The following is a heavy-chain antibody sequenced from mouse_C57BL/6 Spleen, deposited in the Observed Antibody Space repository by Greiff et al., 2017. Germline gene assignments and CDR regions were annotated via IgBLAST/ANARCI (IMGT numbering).Heavy chain of an antibody. J-gene: IGHJ3*01. Sequence: VQLQQSGPELVKPGASVKLSCKASGYTFTSYDLNWVKQRPGQGLEWIGWIYPRDGSTKYNEKFKGKATLTVDTSSSTAYMELHSLTSEDSAVYFCEPGPWFAYWGQGSLVTVSA. CDR1: GYTFTSYD. CDR3: EPGPWFAY. CDR2: IYPRDGST. V-gene: IGHV1-85*01.